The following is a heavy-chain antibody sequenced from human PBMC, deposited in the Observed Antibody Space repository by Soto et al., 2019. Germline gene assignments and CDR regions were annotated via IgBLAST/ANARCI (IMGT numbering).Heavy chain of an antibody. Sequence: GGSLRLSCAASGLIFSDYAMSWVRQAPGKGLECVACISGNGDKTYYADSVKGRFTISRDNSKNTLYLQMNSLRAEDTAVYYCAKDSQDIVVVVAATQGSYYYGMDVWGQGTTVTVSS. J-gene: IGHJ6*02. D-gene: IGHD2-15*01. CDR1: GLIFSDYA. V-gene: IGHV3-23*01. CDR2: ISGNGDKT. CDR3: AKDSQDIVVVVAATQGSYYYGMDV.